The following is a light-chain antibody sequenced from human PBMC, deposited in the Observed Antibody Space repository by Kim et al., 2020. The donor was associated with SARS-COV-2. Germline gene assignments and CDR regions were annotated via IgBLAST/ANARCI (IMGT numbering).Light chain of an antibody. V-gene: IGKV3-11*01. CDR3: QQRSNWPPALT. CDR2: DAS. CDR1: QSVSSY. J-gene: IGKJ4*01. Sequence: PGERATLSCRASQSVSSYLAWYQQKPGQAPRLLIYDASNRATGIPARFSGSGSGTDFTLTISSLEPEDFAVYYCQQRSNWPPALTFGGGTKV.